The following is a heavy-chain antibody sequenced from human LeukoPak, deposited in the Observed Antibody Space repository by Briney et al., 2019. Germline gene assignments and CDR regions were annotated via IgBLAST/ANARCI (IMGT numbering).Heavy chain of an antibody. Sequence: SGPTLVNPTQTLTLTCTFSGFSLTTSGMCVSWIRQPPGRALEWLARIDWDDDKFYSTSLKTRLTISKDTSKNQVVLTMTNMDPVDTATYYCARARFGDQGSRIDFWGQGTLVTVSS. V-gene: IGHV2-70*17. D-gene: IGHD3-16*01. J-gene: IGHJ4*02. CDR3: ARARFGDQGSRIDF. CDR2: IDWDDDK. CDR1: GFSLTTSGMC.